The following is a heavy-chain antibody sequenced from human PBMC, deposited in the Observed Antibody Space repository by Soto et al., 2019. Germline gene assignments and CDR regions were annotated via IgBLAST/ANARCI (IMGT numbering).Heavy chain of an antibody. J-gene: IGHJ4*02. V-gene: IGHV3-23*01. Sequence: PGGSLRLSCAASGFTFSSYAMSWVRQAPGKGLEWVSAISGSGGSTYYADSVKGRLTISRDNSKNTLYLQMNSLRAEDTAVYYCAKDRRLVVVITPDYWGQGTLVTVSS. CDR3: AKDRRLVVVITPDY. CDR2: ISGSGGST. D-gene: IGHD3-22*01. CDR1: GFTFSSYA.